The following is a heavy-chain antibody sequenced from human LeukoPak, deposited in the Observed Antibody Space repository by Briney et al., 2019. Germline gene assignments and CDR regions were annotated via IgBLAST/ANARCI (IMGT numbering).Heavy chain of an antibody. CDR1: GFTFSGYW. CDR2: ITGDGSST. V-gene: IGHV3-74*01. J-gene: IGHJ2*01. D-gene: IGHD4-17*01. CDR3: ARDTGWYFDL. Sequence: GGSLRLSCAASGFTFSGYWMHWVRHVPGKGLVWVSRITGDGSSTTYAGSVKGRFTISRDNAKNTVFLQMISLRAEDTAVYYCARDTGWYFDLWGRGTLVTVSS.